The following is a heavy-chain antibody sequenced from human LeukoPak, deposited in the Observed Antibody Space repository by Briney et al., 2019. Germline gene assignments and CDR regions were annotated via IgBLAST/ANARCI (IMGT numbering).Heavy chain of an antibody. CDR3: AITYYYDSSGYYGDY. V-gene: IGHV4-4*07. CDR1: GGSISSYY. J-gene: IGHJ4*02. Sequence: PSETLSLTCTVSGGSISSYYWSWIRQPAGKGLEWIGRIYTSGSTNYNPSLKSRVTISVDTSKNQFSLKLSSVTAADTAVYYCAITYYYDSSGYYGDYWGQGTLVTVSS. CDR2: IYTSGST. D-gene: IGHD3-22*01.